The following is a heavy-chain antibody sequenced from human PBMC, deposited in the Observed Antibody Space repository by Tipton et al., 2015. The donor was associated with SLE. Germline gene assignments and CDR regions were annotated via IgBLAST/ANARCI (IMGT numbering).Heavy chain of an antibody. CDR2: INWNGGSI. D-gene: IGHD1/OR15-1a*01. J-gene: IGHJ6*02. CDR1: GFTFDDHG. Sequence: SLRLSCAASGFTFDDHGMSWVRQAPGKGLEWVSGINWNGGSIGYADSVKGRFTISRDNAKNSLYLQMNSLRAEDTALYYCARAPTMYYYYGMDVWGQGTTVTVSS. CDR3: ARAPTMYYYYGMDV. V-gene: IGHV3-20*04.